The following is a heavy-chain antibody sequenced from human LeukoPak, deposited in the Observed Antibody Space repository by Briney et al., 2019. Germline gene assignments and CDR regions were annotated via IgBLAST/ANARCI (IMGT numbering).Heavy chain of an antibody. CDR2: INPNSGGT. D-gene: IGHD6-13*01. Sequence: ASVKVSCKASGYTFTSYYMHWVRQAPGQGLEWMGWINPNSGGTNYAQKFQGRVTMTRDTSISTAYMELSRLRSDDTAVYYCARDKGGVIAAEMDVWGKGTTVTISS. J-gene: IGHJ6*04. CDR1: GYTFTSYY. V-gene: IGHV1-2*02. CDR3: ARDKGGVIAAEMDV.